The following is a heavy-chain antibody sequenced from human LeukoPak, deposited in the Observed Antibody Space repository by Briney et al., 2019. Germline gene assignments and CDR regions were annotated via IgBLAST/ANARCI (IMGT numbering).Heavy chain of an antibody. CDR1: GFTVSSNY. D-gene: IGHD3-10*01. CDR2: IYSGGST. J-gene: IGHJ4*02. V-gene: IGHV3-66*01. Sequence: GGSLRLSCAASGFTVSSNYMSWVRQAPGKGLEWVSVIYSGGSTYYADSVKGRFTISRDNSKNTPYLQMNSLRAEDTAVYYCAREPPGLYYFDYWGQGTLVTVSS. CDR3: AREPPGLYYFDY.